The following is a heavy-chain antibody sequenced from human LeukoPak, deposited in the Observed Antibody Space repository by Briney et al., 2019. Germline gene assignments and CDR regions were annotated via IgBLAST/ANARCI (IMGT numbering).Heavy chain of an antibody. V-gene: IGHV3-30*03. Sequence: PGGSLRLSCAASEFTFSTYWMHWVRQAPGKGLEWVAVISYDGSNKYYADSVKGRFTISRDNSKNTLYLQMNSLRAEDTAVYYCARDGATWIQLWVPLDYWGQGTLVTVSS. D-gene: IGHD5-18*01. J-gene: IGHJ4*02. CDR2: ISYDGSNK. CDR3: ARDGATWIQLWVPLDY. CDR1: EFTFSTYW.